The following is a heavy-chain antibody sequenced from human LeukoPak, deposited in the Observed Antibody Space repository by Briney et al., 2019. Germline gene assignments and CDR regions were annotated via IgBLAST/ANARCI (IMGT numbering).Heavy chain of an antibody. Sequence: GCSLTLSCSPSGFTLSSYAMHWVRQAPGKGLEYVSAISSNGGSTYYADSVKGRFTISRDNSKNTLYLQMSSLRAEDTAVYYCVKALRKRGYSGYDDFDYWGQGTLVTVSS. CDR1: GFTLSSYA. J-gene: IGHJ4*02. V-gene: IGHV3-64D*06. CDR2: ISSNGGST. D-gene: IGHD5-12*01. CDR3: VKALRKRGYSGYDDFDY.